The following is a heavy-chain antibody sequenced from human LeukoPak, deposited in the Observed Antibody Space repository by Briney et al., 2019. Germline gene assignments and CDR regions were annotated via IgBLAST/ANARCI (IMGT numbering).Heavy chain of an antibody. CDR3: ARQGDDY. J-gene: IGHJ4*01. D-gene: IGHD3-16*01. Sequence: GGSLRLSCVASGFTFSNYWMSWVRQAPGKGLECVANIKEDGSEKYYVDSVKGRFTISRDNAKSSLYLQMNSLRAEDTAVYYCARQGDDYWGHGTLVTVSS. V-gene: IGHV3-7*01. CDR1: GFTFSNYW. CDR2: IKEDGSEK.